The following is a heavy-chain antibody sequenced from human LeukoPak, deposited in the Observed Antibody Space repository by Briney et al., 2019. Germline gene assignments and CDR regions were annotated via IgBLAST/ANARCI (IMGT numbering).Heavy chain of an antibody. CDR1: ELNFSSHA. Sequence: GGSLRLSCAASELNFSSHAMTWVRQAPGKGLEWVSAISISGSKTYYADSVKGRFTISRDNSKNTLYLQMNSLRAEDTAVYYCAKDRSGSKTCFDYWGQGTLVTVSS. CDR3: AKDRSGSKTCFDY. V-gene: IGHV3-23*01. D-gene: IGHD1-26*01. CDR2: ISISGSKT. J-gene: IGHJ4*02.